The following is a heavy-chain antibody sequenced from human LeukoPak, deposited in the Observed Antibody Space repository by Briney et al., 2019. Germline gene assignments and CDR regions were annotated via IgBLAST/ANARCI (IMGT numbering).Heavy chain of an antibody. Sequence: QSGGSLWLSCAASGFTFSSSAMSWVRQAPGKGLEWVSPISGSGGSTYNADSVKGGLAISRDTSTNTLYLRMSTLRAEDTAAYYCAKNAPPTYSSSSYDGLDVSGERTTV. J-gene: IGHJ6*02. D-gene: IGHD6-13*01. CDR3: AKNAPPTYSSSSYDGLDV. V-gene: IGHV3-23*01. CDR1: GFTFSSSA. CDR2: ISGSGGST.